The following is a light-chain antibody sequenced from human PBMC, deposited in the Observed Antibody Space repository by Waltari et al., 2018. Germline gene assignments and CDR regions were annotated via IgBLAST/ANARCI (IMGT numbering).Light chain of an antibody. CDR2: GAS. Sequence: RAGQSVSSSYLSLYQQKPGPAPRLLIYGASSRATGIPDRFSGSGSGTDFTLTISRLEPEDFAVYYCQQYGSSPFTFGGGTKVEIK. V-gene: IGKV3-20*01. CDR1: QSVSSSY. J-gene: IGKJ4*01. CDR3: QQYGSSPFT.